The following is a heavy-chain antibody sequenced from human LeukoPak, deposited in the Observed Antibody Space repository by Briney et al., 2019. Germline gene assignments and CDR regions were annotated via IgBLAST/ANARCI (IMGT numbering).Heavy chain of an antibody. D-gene: IGHD2/OR15-2a*01. CDR2: IYTSGST. J-gene: IGHJ6*03. V-gene: IGHV4-4*07. Sequence: PSETLSLTCTVSGGSISSYYWSWIRQPAGKGLEWIGRIYTSGSTNYNPSLKSRVTMSVDTSKNQFSLKLSSVTAADTAVYYCAREYEYPGYYYYMDVWGKGTTVTVSS. CDR1: GGSISSYY. CDR3: AREYEYPGYYYYMDV.